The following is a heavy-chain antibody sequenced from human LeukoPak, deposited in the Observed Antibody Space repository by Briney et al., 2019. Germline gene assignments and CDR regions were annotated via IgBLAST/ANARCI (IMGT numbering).Heavy chain of an antibody. V-gene: IGHV1-46*01. CDR1: GYTFTSYY. CDR3: ARVQRRQITMMDRWGMSWDY. Sequence: ASVKVSCKASGYTFTSYYMHWVRQAPGQGLEWMGIINPSGGSTSYAQKFQGRVTMTRDTSISTAYMELSRLRSDDTAVYYCARVQRRQITMMDRWGMSWDYWGQGTLVTVSS. CDR2: INPSGGST. J-gene: IGHJ4*02. D-gene: IGHD3-22*01.